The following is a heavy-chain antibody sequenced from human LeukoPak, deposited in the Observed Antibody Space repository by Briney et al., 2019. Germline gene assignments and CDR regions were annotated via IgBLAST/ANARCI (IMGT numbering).Heavy chain of an antibody. D-gene: IGHD4-17*01. CDR3: ARETTTVTDAFDI. Sequence: PGGSLRLSCAASGFTFSSYGMHWVRQAPGKGLEWVAVIWYDGSNKYYANSVKGRFTISRDNSKNTLYLQMNSLRAEDTAVYYCARETTTVTDAFDIWGQGTMVTVSS. V-gene: IGHV3-33*01. CDR1: GFTFSSYG. CDR2: IWYDGSNK. J-gene: IGHJ3*02.